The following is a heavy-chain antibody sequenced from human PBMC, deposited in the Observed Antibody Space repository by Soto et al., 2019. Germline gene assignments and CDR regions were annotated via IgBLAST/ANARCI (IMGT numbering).Heavy chain of an antibody. CDR2: ISDTT. CDR1: GFTFSDYT. V-gene: IGHV3-23*01. J-gene: IGHJ4*02. D-gene: IGHD5-12*01. Sequence: EVQLLESGGDLVQPGGSLRLSCAASGFTFSDYTMTWVRQAPGKGLEWVSTISDTTFYADSVKGRFTISRDNSRNLVYMRMNRLRAEDTATYYCAKTVWDASGSAPSVTLEFWGQGTLVIVSS. CDR3: AKTVWDASGSAPSVTLEF.